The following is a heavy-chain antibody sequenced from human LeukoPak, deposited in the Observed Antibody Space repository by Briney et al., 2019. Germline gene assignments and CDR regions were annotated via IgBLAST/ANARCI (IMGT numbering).Heavy chain of an antibody. J-gene: IGHJ4*02. CDR3: ARDPERIYDSSGYYFGYFDF. V-gene: IGHV3-30-3*01. CDR2: ISSDGSKK. Sequence: GSLRLSCAASGFIFSSYAIHWVRQAPGKGLEWVAVISSDGSKKNYADSVKGRFTISRDNSKNTLYLQMNSLRTDDTAVYYCARDPERIYDSSGYYFGYFDFWGQGSLVAVSS. D-gene: IGHD3-22*01. CDR1: GFIFSSYA.